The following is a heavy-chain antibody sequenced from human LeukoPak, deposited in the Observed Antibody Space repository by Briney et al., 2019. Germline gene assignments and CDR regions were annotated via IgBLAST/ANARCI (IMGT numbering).Heavy chain of an antibody. V-gene: IGHV1-46*01. CDR3: ARALPHRRLMDTTMEQHWFDP. CDR2: INPSGGST. D-gene: IGHD5-18*01. J-gene: IGHJ5*02. CDR1: GYTFTSYF. Sequence: ASVTVSFKASGYTFTSYFMHWVRQAPGQGLEWMGLINPSGGSTRYAQKFQGRVTMTRDMTTSTVYMELSSLRSEDTAVYYCARALPHRRLMDTTMEQHWFDPWGQGTLVTVSS.